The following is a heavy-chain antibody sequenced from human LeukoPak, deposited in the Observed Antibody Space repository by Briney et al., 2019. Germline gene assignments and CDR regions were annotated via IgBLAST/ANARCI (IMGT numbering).Heavy chain of an antibody. J-gene: IGHJ4*02. CDR2: ISSSSSGI. CDR3: ARGYFDSSSSPTGDY. V-gene: IGHV3-48*01. Sequence: GGSLRLSCAASGFTFSTYIMNWVRQAPGKGLEWVSYISSSSSGIYYTDSVEGRFTISRDNAKNALYLQMNSLRAEDTAVYYCARGYFDSSSSPTGDYWGQGTLVTVSS. D-gene: IGHD3-22*01. CDR1: GFTFSTYI.